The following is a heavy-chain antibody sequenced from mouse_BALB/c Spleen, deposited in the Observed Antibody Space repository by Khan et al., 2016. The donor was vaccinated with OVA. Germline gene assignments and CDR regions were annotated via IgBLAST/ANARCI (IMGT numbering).Heavy chain of an antibody. J-gene: IGHJ3*01. D-gene: IGHD4-1*01. CDR1: GYTFTSYW. Sequence: VQLQQPGTVLARPGASVKMSCKASGYTFTSYWMHWVKQRPGQGLEWIGDIYPGNTDTNYNQKFKGKAKLTAVTSTSTADMELSSTTNEDCAVYYCTRRNWDVAWFAYWGQGTLVTVSA. CDR3: TRRNWDVAWFAY. V-gene: IGHV1-5*01. CDR2: IYPGNTDT.